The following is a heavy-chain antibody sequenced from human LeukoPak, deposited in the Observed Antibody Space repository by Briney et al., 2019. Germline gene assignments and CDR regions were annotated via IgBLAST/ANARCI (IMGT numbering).Heavy chain of an antibody. CDR2: INPSGGTT. CDR3: ARVLPYYDSSGYYGVFDY. V-gene: IGHV1-46*01. Sequence: ASVKVPCKASGYTFTSYYMHWVRQAPGQGLEWMGIINPSGGTTIYAQKFQGRVTMTRDTSTSTVYMELSSLRSEDTAVYYCARVLPYYDSSGYYGVFDYWGQGTLVTVSS. D-gene: IGHD3-22*01. CDR1: GYTFTSYY. J-gene: IGHJ4*02.